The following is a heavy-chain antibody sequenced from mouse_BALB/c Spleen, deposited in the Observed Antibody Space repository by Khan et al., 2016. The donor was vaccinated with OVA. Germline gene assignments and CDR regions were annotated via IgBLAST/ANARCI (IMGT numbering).Heavy chain of an antibody. V-gene: IGHV1-63*02. CDR1: GYTFTNYW. D-gene: IGHD3-1*01. Sequence: VQLQESGGEVVRPGTSVKITCKASGYTFTNYWLGWIKQRPGHGLEWIGDIYPGGDYTNYNEEFKGKATLTVDTSSSTANMQLSSLTSADSAVYFCARWATWYFDVWGAGTTVTVSS. J-gene: IGHJ1*01. CDR3: ARWATWYFDV. CDR2: IYPGGDYT.